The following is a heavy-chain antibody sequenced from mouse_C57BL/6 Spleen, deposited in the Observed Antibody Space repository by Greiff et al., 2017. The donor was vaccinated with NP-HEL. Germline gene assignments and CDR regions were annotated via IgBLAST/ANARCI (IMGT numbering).Heavy chain of an antibody. CDR3: ARWAGSSFYAMDY. CDR1: GYTFTSYW. J-gene: IGHJ4*01. CDR2: IRPNSGST. Sequence: QVQLQQPGAELVKPGASVKLSCKASGYTFTSYWMHWVKQRPGQGLEWIGMIRPNSGSTNYNEKFKSKATLTVDKSSSTAYMQLSSLTSEDSAVYYCARWAGSSFYAMDYWGQGTSVTVSS. V-gene: IGHV1-64*01. D-gene: IGHD1-1*01.